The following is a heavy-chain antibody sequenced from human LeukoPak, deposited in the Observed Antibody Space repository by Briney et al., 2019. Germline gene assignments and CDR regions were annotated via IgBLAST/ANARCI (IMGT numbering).Heavy chain of an antibody. CDR2: IHPSSGAT. Sequence: ASVKVSCKASGYTFIAYHMHWVRQAPGQGLEWMGRIHPSSGATNYAQRFQGRITLTRDTSINTAYMELSRLTSDDTAVCYCARDSGQWLVHYWGQGTLVTVSS. D-gene: IGHD6-19*01. V-gene: IGHV1-2*06. CDR1: GYTFIAYH. CDR3: ARDSGQWLVHY. J-gene: IGHJ4*02.